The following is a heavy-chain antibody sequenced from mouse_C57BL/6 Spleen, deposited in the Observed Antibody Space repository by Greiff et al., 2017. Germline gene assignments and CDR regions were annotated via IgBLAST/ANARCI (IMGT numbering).Heavy chain of an antibody. CDR1: GYTFTDYY. CDR2: IYPGSGNT. Sequence: QVQLQQSGAELVRPGASVKLSCKASGYTFTDYYINWVKQRPGQGLEWIARIYPGSGNTYYNEKFKGKATLTAEKSSSPAYMQLSSLTSEDSAVYFCARGADGYAMDYWGQGTSVTVSS. D-gene: IGHD2-3*01. V-gene: IGHV1-76*01. CDR3: ARGADGYAMDY. J-gene: IGHJ4*01.